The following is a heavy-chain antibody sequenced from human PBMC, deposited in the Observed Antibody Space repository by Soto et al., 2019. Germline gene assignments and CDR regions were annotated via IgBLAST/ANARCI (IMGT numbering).Heavy chain of an antibody. Sequence: GGSLRLSCAASGFTFDDYGMSWVRQAPGKGLEWVSGINWNGGSTGYADSVKGRFTISRDNAKNSLYLQMNSLRAEDTALYYCGGEDLFLEGGGGYGMDVWGQGTTVTVSS. V-gene: IGHV3-20*04. J-gene: IGHJ6*02. D-gene: IGHD3-3*01. CDR2: INWNGGST. CDR3: GGEDLFLEGGGGYGMDV. CDR1: GFTFDDYG.